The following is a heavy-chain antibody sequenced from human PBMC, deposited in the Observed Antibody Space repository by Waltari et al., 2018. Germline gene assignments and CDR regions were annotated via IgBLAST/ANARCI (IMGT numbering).Heavy chain of an antibody. V-gene: IGHV4-59*01. D-gene: IGHD2-15*01. Sequence: QVQLQESGPGQVKPSETLSLTCTVSNGSITSFFWNWIRQSPGKGLEWIGYIYYTGSTDYNPSRMSRVTISVDTTKTQFSLRLNSVTAADTGVYYCARERIHYTSNWFDPWGQGTLVTVSS. J-gene: IGHJ5*02. CDR1: NGSITSFF. CDR2: IYYTGST. CDR3: ARERIHYTSNWFDP.